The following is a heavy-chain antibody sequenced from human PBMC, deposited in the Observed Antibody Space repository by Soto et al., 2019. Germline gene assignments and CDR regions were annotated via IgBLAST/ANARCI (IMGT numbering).Heavy chain of an antibody. J-gene: IGHJ4*02. D-gene: IGHD2-2*02. CDR3: ASSVIPVTFDH. CDR2: ISSGGNSI. CDR1: GFTFRYYY. Sequence: GGSLRLSCAASGFTFRYYYMNWIRQAPGQGLEWVSYISSGGNSIYYADSVKGRFSISRDYAKNSLYLQMNSLRAEDKAVYYCASSVIPVTFDHWGQGTLVTVSS. V-gene: IGHV3-11*01.